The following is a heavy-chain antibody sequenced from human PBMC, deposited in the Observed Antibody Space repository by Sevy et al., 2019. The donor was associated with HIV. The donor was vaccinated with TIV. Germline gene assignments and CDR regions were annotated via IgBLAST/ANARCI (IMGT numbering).Heavy chain of an antibody. CDR2: MNPNSGNT. CDR3: ARGEEQQLVEGDMDV. D-gene: IGHD6-13*01. J-gene: IGHJ6*02. V-gene: IGHV1-8*01. CDR1: GYSFSNYG. Sequence: ASVKVSCKASGYSFSNYGLTWVRQATGQGLEWMGWMNPNSGNTGYAQKFQGRVTMTRNTSISTAYMELSSLRSEDTAVYYCARGEEQQLVEGDMDVWGQGTTVTVSS.